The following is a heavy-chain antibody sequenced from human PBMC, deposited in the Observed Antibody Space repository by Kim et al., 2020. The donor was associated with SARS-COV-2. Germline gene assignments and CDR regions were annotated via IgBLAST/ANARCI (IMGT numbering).Heavy chain of an antibody. CDR1: GYSFTSSW. J-gene: IGHJ3*02. CDR2: IFPGNSDT. D-gene: IGHD2-2*01. Sequence: GESLQISCKGSGYSFTSSWIGWVRQMPGKGLEWLGIIFPGNSDTRYSPSFEGQVTMSADKSISTAYLQWSSLKASDTAMYYCARGSTSWGFAFDIWGQGTMVTVSS. V-gene: IGHV5-51*01. CDR3: ARGSTSWGFAFDI.